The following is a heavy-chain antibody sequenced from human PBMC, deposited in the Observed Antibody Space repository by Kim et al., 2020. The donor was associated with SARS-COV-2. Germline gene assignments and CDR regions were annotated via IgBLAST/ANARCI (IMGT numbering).Heavy chain of an antibody. Sequence: GGSLRLSCAASGFTFSSYGMHWVRQAPGKGLEWVAVIWYDGSNKYYADSVKGRFTISRDNSKNTLYLQMNSLRAEDTAVYYCVRGAPYYYDSSGAGSYWGQGTLVTVSS. D-gene: IGHD3-22*01. CDR1: GFTFSSYG. J-gene: IGHJ4*02. CDR3: VRGAPYYYDSSGAGSY. CDR2: IWYDGSNK. V-gene: IGHV3-33*01.